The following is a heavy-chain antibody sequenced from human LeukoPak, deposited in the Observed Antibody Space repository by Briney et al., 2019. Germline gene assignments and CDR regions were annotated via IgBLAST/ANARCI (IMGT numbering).Heavy chain of an antibody. CDR1: EFTFSRYA. CDR3: AKSDRLSSGWFDY. V-gene: IGHV3-23*01. CDR2: ISGSGGST. Sequence: GGSLRLSCAASEFTFSRYAMSWVRQAPGKGLEWVSAISGSGGSTYYADSVKGRFTISRDNSKNTLYLQMNSLRAEDTAVYYCAKSDRLSSGWFDYWGQGTLVTVSS. D-gene: IGHD6-19*01. J-gene: IGHJ4*02.